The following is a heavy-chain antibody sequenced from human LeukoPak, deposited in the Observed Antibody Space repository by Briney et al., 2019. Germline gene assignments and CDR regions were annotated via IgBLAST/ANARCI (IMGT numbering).Heavy chain of an antibody. D-gene: IGHD2-15*01. J-gene: IGHJ6*04. Sequence: GGSLRLSCAASGFTFSSYEMNWVRQAPGKGLEWDSYISSSGSTIYYADSVKGRFTISRDNAKNSLYLQMNSLRAEDTAVYYCARDPLPYCSGGSCYPVWGKGTTVTVSS. CDR3: ARDPLPYCSGGSCYPV. CDR1: GFTFSSYE. CDR2: ISSSGSTI. V-gene: IGHV3-48*03.